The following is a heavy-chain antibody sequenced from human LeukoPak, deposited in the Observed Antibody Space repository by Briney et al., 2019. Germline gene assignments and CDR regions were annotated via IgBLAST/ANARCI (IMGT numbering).Heavy chain of an antibody. CDR3: ARVRYDGSGYYSISDY. CDR2: ITRSSIYK. CDR1: GFTFSSYE. J-gene: IGHJ4*02. Sequence: GGSLRLSCAASGFTFSSYEMNWVRQAPGKGLEWVSSITRSSIYKYYADSVKGRFTISRDNAKNSLYLQMNSLRAEDTAVYYCARVRYDGSGYYSISDYWGQGTLVTVSS. V-gene: IGHV3-21*01. D-gene: IGHD3-22*01.